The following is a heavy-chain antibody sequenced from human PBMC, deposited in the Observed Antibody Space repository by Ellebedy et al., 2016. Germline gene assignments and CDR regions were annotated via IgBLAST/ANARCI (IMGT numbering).Heavy chain of an antibody. D-gene: IGHD5-12*01. CDR1: GFSFTNYG. CDR3: AKETLGYSGFFDY. J-gene: IGHJ4*02. V-gene: IGHV3-30*18. Sequence: GGSLRLSXAASGFSFTNYGMHWVRQAPGKGLEWVAIISYDGSKIDYADSVKGRFTISRDIPENTMYLQMNSLRAEDTAVYYCAKETLGYSGFFDYWGQGTLVTVSS. CDR2: ISYDGSKI.